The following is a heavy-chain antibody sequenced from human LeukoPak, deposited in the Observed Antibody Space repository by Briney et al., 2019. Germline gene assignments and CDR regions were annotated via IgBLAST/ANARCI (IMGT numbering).Heavy chain of an antibody. V-gene: IGHV4-39*01. Sequence: SETLSLTCSVSGDSMTTGGFHWAWIRQPPGSGLEWIGSIFEGGNTYYSPSLKSRIIISVDTSKNQFSLTVNSVTAADAAAYYCARHAVVTSISTFNWLDPWGPGTLVTVSS. CDR1: GDSMTTGGFH. J-gene: IGHJ5*02. CDR2: IFEGGNT. CDR3: ARHAVVTSISTFNWLDP. D-gene: IGHD2-21*02.